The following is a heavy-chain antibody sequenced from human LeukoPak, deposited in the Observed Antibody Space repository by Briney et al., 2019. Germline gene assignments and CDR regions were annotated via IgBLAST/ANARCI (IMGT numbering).Heavy chain of an antibody. J-gene: IGHJ6*02. D-gene: IGHD6-19*01. CDR1: GFTFSSYS. V-gene: IGHV3-48*01. CDR3: ARDAPPQWLVMETYYYYGMDV. Sequence: PGGSLRLSCAASGFTFSSYSMNWVRQAPGKGLEWVSYISSSSSTIYYADSVKGRFIISRDNAKNSLYLQMNSLRAEDTAVYYCARDAPPQWLVMETYYYYGMDVWGQGTTVTVSS. CDR2: ISSSSSTI.